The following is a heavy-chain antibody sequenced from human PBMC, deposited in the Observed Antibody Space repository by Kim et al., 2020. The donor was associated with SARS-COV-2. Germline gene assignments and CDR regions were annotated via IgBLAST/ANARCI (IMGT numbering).Heavy chain of an antibody. J-gene: IGHJ4*02. V-gene: IGHV4-59*09. D-gene: IGHD2-2*01. CDR2: ST. Sequence: STNHNPSLKSRVTISVDTSKNQFSLKLSSVTAADTAVYYCARGSITTNDYWGQGTLVTVSS. CDR3: ARGSITTNDY.